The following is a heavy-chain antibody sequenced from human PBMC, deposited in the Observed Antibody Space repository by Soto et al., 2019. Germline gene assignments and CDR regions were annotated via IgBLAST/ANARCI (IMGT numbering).Heavy chain of an antibody. CDR3: ARLPTDFWSGYYHNWFDP. V-gene: IGHV1-69*02. J-gene: IGHJ5*02. D-gene: IGHD3-3*01. CDR1: GGTFSSYT. Sequence: QVQLVQSGAEVKKPGSSVKVSCKASGGTFSSYTISWVRQAPGQGLEWMGRIIPILGIANYAQKFQGRVTITADKSTSTAYMELSSLGSEDTAVYYCARLPTDFWSGYYHNWFDPWGQGTLVTVSS. CDR2: IIPILGIA.